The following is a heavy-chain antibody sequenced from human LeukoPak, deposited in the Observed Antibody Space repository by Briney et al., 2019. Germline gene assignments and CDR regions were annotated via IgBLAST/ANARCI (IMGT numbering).Heavy chain of an antibody. CDR1: GFTFSTYA. Sequence: PGGSLRLSCAASGFTFSTYAMHWVRQAPGKGLEWVAVISYDGSNKYYADSVKGRFTISRDNSKNTLYLQMNSLRAEDTAVYYCARDRGLELGYYFDYWGQGTLVTVSS. V-gene: IGHV3-30*04. CDR3: ARDRGLELGYYFDY. CDR2: ISYDGSNK. J-gene: IGHJ4*02. D-gene: IGHD1-7*01.